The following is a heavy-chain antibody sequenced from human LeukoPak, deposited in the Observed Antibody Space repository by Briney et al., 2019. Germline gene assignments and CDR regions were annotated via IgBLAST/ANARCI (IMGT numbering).Heavy chain of an antibody. CDR3: ARGRGDTAMAVSDY. J-gene: IGHJ4*02. CDR2: IYHTGST. V-gene: IGHV4-34*01. D-gene: IGHD5-18*01. CDR1: VVASCGLY. Sequence: PETPSPTPAVYVVASCGLYSGWSRQPPRKRLWWSGGIYHTGSTIYTPSLKSRVTISVDTSKSHFSLWRSAVTAAGTAVYNCARGRGDTAMAVSDYWGPGTLVTVSS.